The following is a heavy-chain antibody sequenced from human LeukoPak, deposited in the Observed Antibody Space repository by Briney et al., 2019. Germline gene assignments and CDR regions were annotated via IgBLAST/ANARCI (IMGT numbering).Heavy chain of an antibody. D-gene: IGHD3-10*02. CDR2: ISSSSSYI. CDR1: GFTFSSYS. Sequence: GGSLRLSCAASGFTFSSYSMNWVRQAPGKGLEWVSSISSSSSYIYYADSVKGRFTISRDNAKNSLYLQMNSLRAEDTAVYYCAELGITMIGGVWGKGTTVTISS. CDR3: AELGITMIGGV. J-gene: IGHJ6*04. V-gene: IGHV3-21*01.